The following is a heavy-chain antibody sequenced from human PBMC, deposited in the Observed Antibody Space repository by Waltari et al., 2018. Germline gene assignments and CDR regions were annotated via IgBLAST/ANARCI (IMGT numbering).Heavy chain of an antibody. D-gene: IGHD3-16*02. Sequence: QVQLQESGPGLVKPSQTLSLTCTVSGGSISSGSYYWSWIRQPAGKGREWIGYSYTSGSTNYNPSLKSRVTISVDTSKNQFSLKLSSVTAADTAVYYCARMITFGGVIVIGGVGAFDIWGQGTMVTVSS. CDR3: ARMITFGGVIVIGGVGAFDI. CDR2: SYTSGST. J-gene: IGHJ3*02. V-gene: IGHV4-61*09. CDR1: GGSISSGSYY.